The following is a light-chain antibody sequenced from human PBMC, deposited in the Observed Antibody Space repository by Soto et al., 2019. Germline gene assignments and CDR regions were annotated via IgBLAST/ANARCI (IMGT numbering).Light chain of an antibody. V-gene: IGLV2-11*01. CDR2: DVT. CDR3: CSHAGGYTWV. CDR1: SRDVGAYNY. J-gene: IGLJ3*02. Sequence: QSALSQPRSMSESPGQSVTISCSGTSRDVGAYNYVSWYQHHPGKAPKLMIYDVTRRPSGVPDRFSGSKSGNTASLTISGLQTEDEADYYCCSHAGGYTWVFGGGTQLTVL.